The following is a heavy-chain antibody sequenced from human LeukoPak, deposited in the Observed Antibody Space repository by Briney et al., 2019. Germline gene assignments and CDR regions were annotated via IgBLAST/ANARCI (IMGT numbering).Heavy chain of an antibody. Sequence: ETLSLTCTVSGGSISSGGYYWSWIRQPPGKGLEWVSILYAGGSIYYADSVRGRFIISRDNSKNTVYLQMNSLRVEDTGVYYCTSKIYNQPNYWGQGTPVTVSS. J-gene: IGHJ1*01. CDR2: LYAGGSI. CDR3: TSKIYNQPNY. CDR1: GGSISSGGYY. V-gene: IGHV3-66*01. D-gene: IGHD1-14*01.